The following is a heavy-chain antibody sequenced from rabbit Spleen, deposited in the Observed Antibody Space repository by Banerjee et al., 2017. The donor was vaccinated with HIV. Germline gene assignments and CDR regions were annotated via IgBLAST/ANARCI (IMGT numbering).Heavy chain of an antibody. J-gene: IGHJ6*01. CDR3: ARDAGTSFSTYGMDL. Sequence: EESGGGLVKPEGSLTLTCTASGLSFSNNYWICWVRQAPGKGLEWIACIYTGSGATYYASWAKGRFTISKTSSTTVTLQMPSLTAADTATYFCARDAGTSFSTYGMDLWGPGTLVTVS. V-gene: IGHV1S45*01. D-gene: IGHD8-1*01. CDR2: IYTGSGAT. CDR1: GLSFSNNYW.